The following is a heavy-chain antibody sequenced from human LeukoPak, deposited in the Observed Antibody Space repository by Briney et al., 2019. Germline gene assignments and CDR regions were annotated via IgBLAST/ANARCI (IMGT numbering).Heavy chain of an antibody. J-gene: IGHJ4*02. V-gene: IGHV3-11*06. Sequence: GGSLRLSCAASGFTFSDYYMSWIRQAPGKGLEWVSYISTTSSYTKYADSVKGRFTISRDNANNSLYLQMNSLRAEDTAVYYCARNTGTYDYWGQGTLVTVSS. CDR3: ARNTGTYDY. CDR1: GFTFSDYY. D-gene: IGHD1-1*01. CDR2: ISTTSSYT.